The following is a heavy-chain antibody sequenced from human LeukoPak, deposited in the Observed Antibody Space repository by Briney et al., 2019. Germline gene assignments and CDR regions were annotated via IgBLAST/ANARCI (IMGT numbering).Heavy chain of an antibody. Sequence: GGSLRLSCAASGFSFSSYAMTWVRQAPGKGLEWVSSISGSGASTYYADSVKGRFTISRDNFKSTLFLQMNSLRVEDTAVYHCVKDRETYYDPGGYYCIWLDPWGLGTLVTVSS. CDR2: ISGSGAST. D-gene: IGHD3-22*01. CDR1: GFSFSSYA. J-gene: IGHJ5*02. CDR3: VKDRETYYDPGGYYCIWLDP. V-gene: IGHV3-23*01.